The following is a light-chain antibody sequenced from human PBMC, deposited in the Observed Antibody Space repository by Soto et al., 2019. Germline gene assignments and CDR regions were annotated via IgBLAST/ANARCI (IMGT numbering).Light chain of an antibody. CDR1: QDINNY. CDR2: DAP. V-gene: IGKV1-33*01. J-gene: IGKJ5*01. CDR3: HLHNDG. Sequence: DIQITQSPSSLSASVGDRVTITCQATQDINNYLNCYQPPQLLIYDAPYLETGVPSTFSGSEFGTDFSFTITSLQPEETATFCCHLHNDGFGQGTRLEIK.